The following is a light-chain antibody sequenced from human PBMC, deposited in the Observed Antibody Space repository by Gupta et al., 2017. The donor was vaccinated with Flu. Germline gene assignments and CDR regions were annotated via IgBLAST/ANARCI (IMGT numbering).Light chain of an antibody. Sequence: GTLACGVVSSSVSTSYCPSSYQQTPRHTPRTFIYSTTTRSSGVLARFSAAFRGNAAGHTTTGAQEYDDADYYCGQYRGSGILVFGGGTKLTVL. CDR2: STT. J-gene: IGLJ3*02. CDR1: SSSVSTSYC. V-gene: IGLV8-61*01. CDR3: GQYRGSGILV.